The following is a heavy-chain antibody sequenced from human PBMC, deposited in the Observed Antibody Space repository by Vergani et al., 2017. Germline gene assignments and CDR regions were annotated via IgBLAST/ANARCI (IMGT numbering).Heavy chain of an antibody. J-gene: IGHJ3*02. CDR3: ARPGYWGIQLWPDAFDI. D-gene: IGHD5-18*01. CDR2: IDPSDSYT. V-gene: IGHV5-10-1*01. Sequence: EVQLVQSGAEVKKPGESLRISCKGSGYSFTSYWISWVRQMPGKGLEWMGRIDPSDSYTNYSPSFQGHVTISADKSISTAYLQWSSLKASDTAMYYCARPGYWGIQLWPDAFDIWGQGTMVTVSS. CDR1: GYSFTSYW.